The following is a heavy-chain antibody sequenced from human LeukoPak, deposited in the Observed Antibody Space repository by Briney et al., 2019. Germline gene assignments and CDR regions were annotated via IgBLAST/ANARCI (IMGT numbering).Heavy chain of an antibody. CDR2: IYYTGST. CDR3: ARPSIPSAAASALDI. D-gene: IGHD2-2*01. CDR1: GGSIGTYY. V-gene: IGHV4-59*08. J-gene: IGHJ3*02. Sequence: SETLSLTCTVSGGSIGTYYWTWIRQPPGKGLEWIGYIYYTGSTNYNPSLKSRATMSVDTSKSQVSLKMTSVTVADTAVYYCARPSIPSAAASALDIWGQGTMVTVSS.